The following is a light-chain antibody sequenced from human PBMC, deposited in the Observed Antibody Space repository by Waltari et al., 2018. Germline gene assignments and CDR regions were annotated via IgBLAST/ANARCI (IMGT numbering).Light chain of an antibody. J-gene: IGKJ2*01. CDR2: VAS. V-gene: IGKV3-20*01. CDR3: QQYGSSLYT. CDR1: QRISSSY. Sequence: EIVLTQSPGTLSLSPGERATLSCRARQRISSSYLAWYQQKPGQAPRRLIYVASSRATSSPDRFSGSGSGTDFTLTISRLEPEDVAVYYCQQYGSSLYTFGQGTKLEIK.